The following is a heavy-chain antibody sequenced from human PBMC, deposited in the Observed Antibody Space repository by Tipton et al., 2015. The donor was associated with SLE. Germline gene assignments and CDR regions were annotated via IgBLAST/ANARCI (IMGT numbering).Heavy chain of an antibody. CDR3: ARGGVGGYDYFDH. D-gene: IGHD5-12*01. J-gene: IGHJ4*02. Sequence: TLSLTCTVSGGSISSSNYYWGWIRQSPGKGLEWIGNVFYSGNTYYNPSLRSRVVISVDTSKNQFSLKLNSVTAADTAVYYCARGGVGGYDYFDHWGQGTLVTASS. CDR1: GGSISSSNYY. CDR2: VFYSGNT. V-gene: IGHV4-39*07.